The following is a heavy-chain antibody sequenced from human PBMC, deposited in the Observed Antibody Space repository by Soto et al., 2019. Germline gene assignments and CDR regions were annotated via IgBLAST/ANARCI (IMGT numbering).Heavy chain of an antibody. CDR3: ARDDKLCDGGSCPDY. D-gene: IGHD2-15*01. Sequence: ASVKVSCKASGYTFTSYAMHWVRQAPGQRLEWMGWINADNGNTKYSEKFQGRVTISRDTSANSAYMELNSLTSEDTAVYYCARDDKLCDGGSCPDYWGHGTLVTVSS. V-gene: IGHV1-3*01. CDR1: GYTFTSYA. J-gene: IGHJ4*01. CDR2: INADNGNT.